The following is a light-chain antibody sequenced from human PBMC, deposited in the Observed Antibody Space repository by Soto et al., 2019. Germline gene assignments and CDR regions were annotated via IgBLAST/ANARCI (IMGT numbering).Light chain of an antibody. CDR1: QSISSY. Sequence: DIQMTQSPSSLSASVGDRVTITCRASQSISSYLNWYQQKPGKAPKLLIYAASSLQSGVPSRFSGSGSGTDFTLTISSLQPEDFATYYCQQSYSTFGPFGPGTKVDIK. CDR2: AAS. J-gene: IGKJ3*01. V-gene: IGKV1-39*01. CDR3: QQSYSTFGP.